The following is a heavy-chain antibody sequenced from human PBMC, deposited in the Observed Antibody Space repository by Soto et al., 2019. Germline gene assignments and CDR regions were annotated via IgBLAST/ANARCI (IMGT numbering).Heavy chain of an antibody. Sequence: GGSLRRSCRVSGFTFNNSGMHWVRQAPGKGLERMAVISYDGSDKYYADSGKGRVIISRDNSKNTLNLEMNSLRAEDTAIYYCVKDRVPGAYGNYYGMEVWGQGTTVTVSS. J-gene: IGHJ6*02. CDR2: ISYDGSDK. V-gene: IGHV3-30*18. CDR3: VKDRVPGAYGNYYGMEV. CDR1: GFTFNNSG. D-gene: IGHD5-12*01.